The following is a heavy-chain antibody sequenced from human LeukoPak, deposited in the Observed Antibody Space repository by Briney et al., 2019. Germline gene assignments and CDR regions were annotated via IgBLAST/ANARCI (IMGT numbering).Heavy chain of an antibody. J-gene: IGHJ4*02. CDR3: ARDLGGYDFWSGPIHY. D-gene: IGHD3-3*01. CDR2: INTNTGNP. Sequence: ASVKVSCKASGYTFTNYAMNWVRQAPGQGLEWMGWINTNTGNPTYAQGFTGRFVFSLDTSVSTAYLQISSLKAEDTAVYYCARDLGGYDFWSGPIHYWGQGTLVTVSS. CDR1: GYTFTNYA. V-gene: IGHV7-4-1*02.